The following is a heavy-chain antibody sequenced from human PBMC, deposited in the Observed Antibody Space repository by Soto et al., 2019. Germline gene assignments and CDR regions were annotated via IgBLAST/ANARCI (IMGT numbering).Heavy chain of an antibody. D-gene: IGHD3-10*01. Sequence: EVQLVESGGGLVQPGGSLRLSCAASGFTFSSYSMNWVRQAPGKGLEWVSYISSSSSTIYYADSVKGRFTISRDHAKNSLYLQMNSLRAEDKAVYYCASTYGSGSYRTLYYYLDVWGKGTTVTVSS. CDR1: GFTFSSYS. V-gene: IGHV3-48*01. J-gene: IGHJ6*03. CDR3: ASTYGSGSYRTLYYYLDV. CDR2: ISSSSSTI.